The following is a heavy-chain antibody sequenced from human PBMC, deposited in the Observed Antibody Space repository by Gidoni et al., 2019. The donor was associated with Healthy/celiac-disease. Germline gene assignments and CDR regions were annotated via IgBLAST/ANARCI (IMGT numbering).Heavy chain of an antibody. CDR1: GGSFSGYY. Sequence: QVQLQQWGAGLLKPSETLSLTCAVYGGSFSGYYWSWIRQPPGKGLEWIGEINHSGSTNYNPSLKSRVTISVDTSKNQFSLKLSSVTAADTAVYYCARGGRYSSSCAPPCFPFDYWGQGTLVTVSS. J-gene: IGHJ4*02. V-gene: IGHV4-34*01. D-gene: IGHD6-13*01. CDR3: ARGGRYSSSCAPPCFPFDY. CDR2: INHSGST.